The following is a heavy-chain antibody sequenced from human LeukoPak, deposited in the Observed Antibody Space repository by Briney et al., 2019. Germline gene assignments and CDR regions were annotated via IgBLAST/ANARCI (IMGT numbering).Heavy chain of an antibody. D-gene: IGHD6-19*01. CDR1: GGSISSSSYY. Sequence: SETLSLTCTVSGGSISSSSYYWGWIRQPPGKGLEWIGSIYYSGSTYYNPSLKSRVTMSVDTSKNQFSLKLNSVTAADTAVYYCASQDYSSGWYYFDYWGQGTPVTVSP. V-gene: IGHV4-39*01. J-gene: IGHJ4*02. CDR2: IYYSGST. CDR3: ASQDYSSGWYYFDY.